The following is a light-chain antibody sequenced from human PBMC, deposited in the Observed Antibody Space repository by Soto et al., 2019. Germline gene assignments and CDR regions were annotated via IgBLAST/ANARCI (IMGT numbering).Light chain of an antibody. J-gene: IGKJ2*01. CDR2: DAS. CDR1: QSIGSW. Sequence: DSQMTQSPSTLSASVGDRVTITCRASQSIGSWLAWYQQKPEKAPKLLIYDASSLESGVPSRFSGSGSGTEFTLTISSLQPDDFATYYCQQYNSYSYTFGQGTKVDIK. CDR3: QQYNSYSYT. V-gene: IGKV1-5*01.